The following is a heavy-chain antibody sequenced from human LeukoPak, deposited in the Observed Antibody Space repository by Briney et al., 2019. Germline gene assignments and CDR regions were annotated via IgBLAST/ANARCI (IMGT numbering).Heavy chain of an antibody. CDR3: ARDEYQLLPFDY. Sequence: PGGSLRLSCAASGFTFSSYAMHWVRQAPGKGLEWVAVISYDGSNKYYADSVKGRFTISRDNSKNTLYLQMNSLRAEDTAVYYCARDEYQLLPFDYWGQGTLVTVSS. D-gene: IGHD2-2*01. CDR1: GFTFSSYA. CDR2: ISYDGSNK. V-gene: IGHV3-30-3*01. J-gene: IGHJ4*02.